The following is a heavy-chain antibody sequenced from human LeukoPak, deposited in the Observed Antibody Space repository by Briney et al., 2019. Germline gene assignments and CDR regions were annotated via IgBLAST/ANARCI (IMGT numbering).Heavy chain of an antibody. CDR1: GYTFTSYY. V-gene: IGHV1-46*01. J-gene: IGHJ4*02. CDR3: ARTRSPRSPGGSSWYFTFDY. Sequence: ASVKVSCKASGYTFTSYYMHWVRQAPGQGLEWMGIINPSGGSTSYAQKFQGRVTMTRDMSTSTVYMELSSLRSDDTAVYYCARTRSPRSPGGSSWYFTFDYWGQGTLVTVSS. CDR2: INPSGGST. D-gene: IGHD6-13*01.